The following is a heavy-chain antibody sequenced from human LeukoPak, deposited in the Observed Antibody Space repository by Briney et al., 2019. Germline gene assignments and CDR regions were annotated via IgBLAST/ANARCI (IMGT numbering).Heavy chain of an antibody. J-gene: IGHJ4*02. CDR2: IYSSGST. CDR3: ARGGKATVVTM. CDR1: GGSINSYY. D-gene: IGHD4-23*01. Sequence: SETLSLTCTDSGGSINSYYWSWIRQPAGKGLEWIGRIYSSGSTNYNPSLKSRVSMSVDTSKNQFSLKLTSVTAADTALYYCARGGKATVVTMWGQGILVTVSS. V-gene: IGHV4-4*07.